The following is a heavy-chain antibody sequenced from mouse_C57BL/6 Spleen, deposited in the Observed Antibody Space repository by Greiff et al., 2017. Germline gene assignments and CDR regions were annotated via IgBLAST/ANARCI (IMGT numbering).Heavy chain of an antibody. CDR3: ARADYDYDGDY. D-gene: IGHD2-4*01. J-gene: IGHJ2*01. CDR2: INPYNGGP. CDR1: GYTFTDYY. Sequence: EVQLQQSGPVLVKPGASVKMSCKASGYTFTDYYMNWVKQSHGKSLEWIGVINPYNGGPSYNQKFKGKATLTVDKSSSTAYMERNSLTSEDSAVYYCARADYDYDGDYWGQGTTLTVSS. V-gene: IGHV1-19*01.